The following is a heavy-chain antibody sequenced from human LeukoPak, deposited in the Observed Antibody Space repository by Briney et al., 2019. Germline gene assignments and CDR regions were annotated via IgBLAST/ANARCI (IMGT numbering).Heavy chain of an antibody. V-gene: IGHV4-59*01. J-gene: IGHJ2*01. CDR1: GGSISSYY. CDR3: ARGDSSGYYWYFDL. CDR2: IYYSGST. D-gene: IGHD3-22*01. Sequence: SETLSLTCTVSGGSISSYYWSWIRQPPGKGLEWIGYIYYSGSTNHNPSLKSRVTMSVDTSKNQFSLKLSSVTAADTAVYYCARGDSSGYYWYFDLWGRGTLVTVSS.